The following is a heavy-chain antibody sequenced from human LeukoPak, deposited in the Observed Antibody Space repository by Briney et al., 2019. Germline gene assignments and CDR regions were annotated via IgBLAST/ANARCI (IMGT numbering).Heavy chain of an antibody. V-gene: IGHV5-51*01. Sequence: ESLKISCKGSGYSFTSYWIGWVRQMPGKGLEWMGIIYPGDSDTRYSPSFQGQVTISADKSISTAYLQWSSLKASDTAMYYCARLGGSGSYYNLYFDYWGQGTLVTVSS. J-gene: IGHJ4*02. CDR3: ARLGGSGSYYNLYFDY. D-gene: IGHD3-10*01. CDR1: GYSFTSYW. CDR2: IYPGDSDT.